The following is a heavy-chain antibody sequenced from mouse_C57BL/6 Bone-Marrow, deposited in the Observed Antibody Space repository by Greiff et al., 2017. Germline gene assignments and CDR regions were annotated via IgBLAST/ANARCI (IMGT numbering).Heavy chain of an antibody. V-gene: IGHV5-6*02. J-gene: IGHJ3*01. CDR2: ISSGGSYP. CDR1: GFTFSSYG. Sequence: EVKLMESGGDLVKPGGSLKLSCAASGFTFSSYGMSWVRQTPDKRLEWVATISSGGSYPYYPDSVKGRFTISRDNAKNTLYLQMSSLKSEDTAMYYCARRGFSWFAYWGQGTLVTVSA. CDR3: ARRGFSWFAY.